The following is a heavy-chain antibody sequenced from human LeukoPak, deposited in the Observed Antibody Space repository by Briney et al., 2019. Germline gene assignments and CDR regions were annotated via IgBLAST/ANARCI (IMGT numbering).Heavy chain of an antibody. Sequence: SETLSLTCTVSGGSVSSGSYYWSWIRQPPGKGLEWIGYIYYSGSTNYNPSLKSRVTISVDTSKNQFSLKLSSVTAADTAAYYCARTPVVRGNNWFDPWGQGTLVTVSS. J-gene: IGHJ5*02. V-gene: IGHV4-61*01. CDR2: IYYSGST. D-gene: IGHD3-10*01. CDR3: ARTPVVRGNNWFDP. CDR1: GGSVSSGSYY.